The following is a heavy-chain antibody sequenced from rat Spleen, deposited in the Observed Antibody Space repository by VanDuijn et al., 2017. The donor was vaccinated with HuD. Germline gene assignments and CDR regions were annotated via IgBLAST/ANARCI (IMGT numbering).Heavy chain of an antibody. J-gene: IGHJ2*01. D-gene: IGHD1-4*01. V-gene: IGHV5-7*01. CDR3: TTDPGRGY. Sequence: EVQLVESGGGLVQPGRSLKLSCAASGFTFSDYNMAWVRQAPKKGLEWVATISYDGSSTYYRDSVKGRFTISRDNAKSTLYLQMDSLRSEDTATYYCTTDPGRGYWGQGVMVTVSS. CDR2: ISYDGSST. CDR1: GFTFSDYN.